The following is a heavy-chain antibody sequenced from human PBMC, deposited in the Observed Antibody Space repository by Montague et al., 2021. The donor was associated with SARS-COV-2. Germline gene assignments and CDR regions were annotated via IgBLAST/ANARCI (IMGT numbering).Heavy chain of an antibody. CDR2: ISSSGSTI. J-gene: IGHJ4*02. D-gene: IGHD1-1*01. V-gene: IGHV3-48*03. CDR3: ARQPQELDENYFDY. Sequence: SLRLSCAASGFTFSSYEMNWVRQAPGKGLEWVSYISSSGSTIYHADSVKGRFTISRDNAKNSLYLQMNSLGAEDTAIYYCARQPQELDENYFDYWGQGTLVTVSS. CDR1: GFTFSSYE.